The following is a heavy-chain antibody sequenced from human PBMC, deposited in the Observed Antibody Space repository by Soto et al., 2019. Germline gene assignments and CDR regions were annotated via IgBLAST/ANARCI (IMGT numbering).Heavy chain of an antibody. CDR1: GYTFTSYA. CDR2: INAGNGNT. Sequence: WASVKVSCKASGYTFTSYAMHWVRQAPGQRLEWMGWINAGNGNTKYSQKFQGRVTITRDTSASTAYMELSSLRSEDTAVYYCARLPFGELLKYYYYGMDVWGQGTTVTVSS. J-gene: IGHJ6*02. D-gene: IGHD3-10*01. V-gene: IGHV1-3*01. CDR3: ARLPFGELLKYYYYGMDV.